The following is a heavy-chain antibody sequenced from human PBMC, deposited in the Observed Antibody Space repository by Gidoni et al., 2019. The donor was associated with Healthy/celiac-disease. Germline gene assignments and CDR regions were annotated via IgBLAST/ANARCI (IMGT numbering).Heavy chain of an antibody. D-gene: IGHD6-13*01. CDR2: ISGSGGST. CDR3: AEEGYSSSRSGGYFDY. J-gene: IGHJ4*02. V-gene: IGHV3-23*01. Sequence: EVQLLESGGGLVQPGGALRLSCAASGFTLSSNAMSGVRQAPGKGLGWVSAISGSGGSTYYADSVKGRFTISRDNSKNTLYLQMNSLRAEDTAVYYCAEEGYSSSRSGGYFDYWGQGTLVTVSS. CDR1: GFTLSSNA.